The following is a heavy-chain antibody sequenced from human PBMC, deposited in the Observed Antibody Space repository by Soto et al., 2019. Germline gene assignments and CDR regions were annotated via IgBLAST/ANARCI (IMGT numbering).Heavy chain of an antibody. D-gene: IGHD1-26*01. J-gene: IGHJ4*02. Sequence: QVQLVRSGDEVKTPGSSVKVSCKASGGTFSSYSINWVRQAPGQGLEWMGEIIPICGTANYAQKFQGRVTITANDSTSTAYMELISLRSEDTAVYYCARDGGRDSGGIDYWGQGTLGTVSS. CDR2: IIPICGTA. CDR3: ARDGGRDSGGIDY. CDR1: GGTFSSYS. V-gene: IGHV1-69*01.